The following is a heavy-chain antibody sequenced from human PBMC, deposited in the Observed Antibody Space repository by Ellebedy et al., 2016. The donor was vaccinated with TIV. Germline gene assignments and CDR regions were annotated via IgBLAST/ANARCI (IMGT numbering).Heavy chain of an antibody. V-gene: IGHV3-15*01. CDR3: ITDDTGHDWVH. CDR2: ITSKKDGETR. CDR1: GFPFTNAW. D-gene: IGHD5-12*01. J-gene: IGHJ4*02. Sequence: PGGSLRLSCTASGFPFTNAWMNWVRQVPGKGLEWVSRITSKKDGETRDDAAPVKGRFTISRDDSKSTLSLQMNSLKIEDTAIYYCITDDTGHDWVHWGQGTLVTVS.